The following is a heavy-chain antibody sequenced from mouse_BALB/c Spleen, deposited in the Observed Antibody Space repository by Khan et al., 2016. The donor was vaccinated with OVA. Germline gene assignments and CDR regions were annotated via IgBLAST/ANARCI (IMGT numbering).Heavy chain of an antibody. CDR3: ASSVTITTVVATDFAY. D-gene: IGHD1-1*01. J-gene: IGHJ2*01. V-gene: IGHV3-2*02. CDR1: GYSITSDYA. Sequence: EVQLQESGPGLVKPSQSLSLTCTVSGYSITSDYAWNWIRQFPGNKLEWMGYISYSGRTSYNPSLKSRIAITRDTYKNQFFLQLNSVTTEDTATXYCASSVTITTVVATDFAYWGQGTTLTVSS. CDR2: ISYSGRT.